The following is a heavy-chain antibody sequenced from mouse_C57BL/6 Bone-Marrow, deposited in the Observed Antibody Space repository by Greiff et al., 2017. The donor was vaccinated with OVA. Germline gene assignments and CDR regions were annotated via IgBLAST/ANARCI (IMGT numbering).Heavy chain of an antibody. CDR3: ARGSTHYAMDY. CDR1: GYSITSGYY. V-gene: IGHV3-6*01. Sequence: EVQLQESGPGLVKPSQSLSLTCSVPGYSITSGYYWNWIRQFPGNKLEWVGYISYDGSNNYNQSLKNRISITRDTAKNQLFLKLNSVTTEDTATYYCARGSTHYAMDYWGQGTSVTVSS. D-gene: IGHD2-1*01. CDR2: ISYDGSN. J-gene: IGHJ4*01.